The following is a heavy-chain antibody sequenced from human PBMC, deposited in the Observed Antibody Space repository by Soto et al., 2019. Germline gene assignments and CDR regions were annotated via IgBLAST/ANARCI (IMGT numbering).Heavy chain of an antibody. CDR2: IYYSGNT. D-gene: IGHD3-9*01. J-gene: IGHJ4*02. CDR3: AASVLTGYYGGFDY. Sequence: QVQLQESGPGLVKPSETLSLTCTVSGGSINSYYWSWIRQPPGKGLEWIGYIYYSGNTNYNPSLKSVVTXXVXSYXNQFSLKLSSVTAADTAVYYCAASVLTGYYGGFDYWGQGTLVTVSS. V-gene: IGHV4-59*08. CDR1: GGSINSYY.